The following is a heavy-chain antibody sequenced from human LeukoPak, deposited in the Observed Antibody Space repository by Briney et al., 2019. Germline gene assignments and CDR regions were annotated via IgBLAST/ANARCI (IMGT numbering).Heavy chain of an antibody. J-gene: IGHJ4*02. CDR2: ISSSSSYI. Sequence: GGSLRLSCAASGFTFSLYWMTWVRQHPGKGLEWVSSISSSSSYIYYADSVKGRFTISRDNAKNSLYLQMNSLRAEDTAVYYCARDPTTGYYDSSGYTNDYWGQGTLVTVSS. CDR3: ARDPTTGYYDSSGYTNDY. CDR1: GFTFSLYW. D-gene: IGHD3-22*01. V-gene: IGHV3-21*01.